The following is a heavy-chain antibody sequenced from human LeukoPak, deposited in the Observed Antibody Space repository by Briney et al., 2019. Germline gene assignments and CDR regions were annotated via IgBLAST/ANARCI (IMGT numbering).Heavy chain of an antibody. CDR3: ARDPGDAFDI. J-gene: IGHJ3*02. CDR2: ISSSGGHII. Sequence: GGSLRLSCAVSRFTFRDYCMSWIRQAPGKGLEWISRISSSGGHIIYYADSVKGRFTISRDGAKNSLYLQMNSLRAEDTAVYYCARDPGDAFDIWGQGTTVTVSS. CDR1: RFTFRDYC. V-gene: IGHV3-11*01.